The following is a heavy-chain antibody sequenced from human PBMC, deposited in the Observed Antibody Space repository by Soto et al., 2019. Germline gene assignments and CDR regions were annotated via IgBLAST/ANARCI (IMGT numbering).Heavy chain of an antibody. V-gene: IGHV3-11*01. CDR2: ISSGGSTI. CDR3: ARVPVPAAIYWFDP. D-gene: IGHD2-2*01. CDR1: GFTFSDYY. J-gene: IGHJ5*02. Sequence: QVQLVESGGGLVKPGGSLRLSCAASGFTFSDYYMTWIRQAPGKGLEWVSYISSGGSTIYYADSVKGRFTISRDNAKNSLYLQMNSLRAEDTAVYYCARVPVPAAIYWFDPWGQGTLVTVSS.